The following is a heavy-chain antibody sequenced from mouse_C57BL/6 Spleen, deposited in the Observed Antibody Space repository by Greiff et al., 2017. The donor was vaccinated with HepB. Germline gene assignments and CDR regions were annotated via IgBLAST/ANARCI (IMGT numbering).Heavy chain of an antibody. D-gene: IGHD4-1*01. Sequence: EVQLQQSGPEMVKPGASVKISCKASGYTFTDYYMNWVKQSHGKSLEWIGDINPNNGGTSYNQKFKGKATLTVDKSSSTAYMALRSLTSEDSAVYYCARKLGPHWNFDYWGQGTTLTVSS. V-gene: IGHV1-26*01. J-gene: IGHJ2*01. CDR1: GYTFTDYY. CDR2: INPNNGGT. CDR3: ARKLGPHWNFDY.